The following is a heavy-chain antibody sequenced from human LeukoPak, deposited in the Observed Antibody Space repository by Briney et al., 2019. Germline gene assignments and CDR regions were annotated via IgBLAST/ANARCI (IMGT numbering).Heavy chain of an antibody. J-gene: IGHJ3*02. D-gene: IGHD4-17*01. CDR2: IIPIFGTA. CDR3: ARPLYGDYDAFDI. V-gene: IGHV1-69*05. CDR1: GGTFSSYA. Sequence: SVKVSCKASGGTFSSYAISWVRQAPGQGLEWMGGIIPIFGTANYAQKLQGRVTMTTDTSTSTAYMELRSLRSDDTAVYYCARPLYGDYDAFDIWGQGTMVTVSS.